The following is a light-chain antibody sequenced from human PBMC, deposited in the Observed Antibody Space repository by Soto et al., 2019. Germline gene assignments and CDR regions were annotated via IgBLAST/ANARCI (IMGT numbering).Light chain of an antibody. J-gene: IGKJ2*01. CDR1: QSISSW. CDR3: QQYNSYLYT. Sequence: DIQRTQSPSTLSASVGDRVTITGRASQSISSWLAWYQQKPGKAPKLLIYDASSLESGVPSRFSGSGSGTEFTLTISSLQPDDFATYYCQQYNSYLYTFGQGTKLEIK. V-gene: IGKV1-5*01. CDR2: DAS.